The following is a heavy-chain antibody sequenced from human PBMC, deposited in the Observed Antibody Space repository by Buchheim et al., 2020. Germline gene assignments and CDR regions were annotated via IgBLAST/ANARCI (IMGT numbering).Heavy chain of an antibody. V-gene: IGHV3-23*01. CDR2: IRGSGFDT. CDR1: GFTFNTSA. CDR3: AKTVHILPGYQRWVYYMDV. J-gene: IGHJ6*03. Sequence: EMQLLESGGGLVQPGGSLRISCVASGFTFNTSAMTWVRQAPGKGLEWVSAIRGSGFDTYYADSVTGRFTISRDNSKTMLYLEMNSLRAEDAAIYFCAKTVHILPGYQRWVYYMDVWGKGTT. D-gene: IGHD3-9*01.